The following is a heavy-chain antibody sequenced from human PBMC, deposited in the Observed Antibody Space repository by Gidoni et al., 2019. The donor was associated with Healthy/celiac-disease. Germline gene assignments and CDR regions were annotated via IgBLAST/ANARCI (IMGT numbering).Heavy chain of an antibody. D-gene: IGHD6-19*01. CDR3: ARARVAVAGGYFDL. CDR2: TYYRSKWYN. CDR1: GDSGSSNRAA. J-gene: IGHJ2*01. Sequence: VQLQKSVPGLGKPAQTLARTGCISGDSGSSNRAAWNWIRQSPSRGLEWLGRTYYRSKWYNDYAASVKSRITITPDTSKNQFSLKLNSVTPADTAVYYCARARVAVAGGYFDLWGRGTLVTVSS. V-gene: IGHV6-1*01.